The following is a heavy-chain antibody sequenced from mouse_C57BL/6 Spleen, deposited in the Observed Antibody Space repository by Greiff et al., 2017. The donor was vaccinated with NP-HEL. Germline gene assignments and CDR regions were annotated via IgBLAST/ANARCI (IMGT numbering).Heavy chain of an antibody. Sequence: QVQLQQPGAELVMPGASVKLSCKASGYTFTSYWMHWVKQRPGQGLEWIGEIDPSDSYTNYNQKFKGKSTLTVDKSSSTAYMQLSSLTSEDSAVYYCARRPYFGAMDYWGQGTSVTVSS. CDR1: GYTFTSYW. CDR3: ARRPYFGAMDY. D-gene: IGHD2-10*01. V-gene: IGHV1-69*01. J-gene: IGHJ4*01. CDR2: IDPSDSYT.